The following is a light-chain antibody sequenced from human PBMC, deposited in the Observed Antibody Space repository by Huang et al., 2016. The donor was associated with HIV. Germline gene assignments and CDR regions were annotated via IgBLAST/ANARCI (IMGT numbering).Light chain of an antibody. CDR2: GAS. CDR3: QQYNNWPQAFT. CDR1: QSVSSN. Sequence: EIVMTQSPATLSVSPGERPTLACRASQSVSSNLAGYQQNPGQAPRLLIYGASTRATGITARFRGSGSGTEFTLTISSQQSEDFAVYYCQQYNNWPQAFTFGPGTKVDIK. J-gene: IGKJ3*01. V-gene: IGKV3-15*01.